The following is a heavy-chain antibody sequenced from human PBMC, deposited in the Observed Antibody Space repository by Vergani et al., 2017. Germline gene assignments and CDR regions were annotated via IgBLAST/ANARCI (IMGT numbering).Heavy chain of an antibody. CDR2: IIPIFGTA. D-gene: IGHD2-2*01. J-gene: IGHJ3*02. Sequence: QVQLVQSGAEVKKPGASVKVSCKASGYTFTSYGISWVRQAPGQGLEWMGGIIPIFGTANYAQKFQGRVTITADESTSTAYMELSSLRSEDTAVYYCARSSVIVVVPAATPDAFDIWGQGTMVTVSS. V-gene: IGHV1-69*13. CDR1: GYTFTSYG. CDR3: ARSSVIVVVPAATPDAFDI.